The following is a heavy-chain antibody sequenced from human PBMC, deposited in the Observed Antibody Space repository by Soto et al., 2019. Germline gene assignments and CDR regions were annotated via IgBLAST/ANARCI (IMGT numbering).Heavy chain of an antibody. CDR2: IYYSGST. CDR1: GGSISSYY. V-gene: IGHV4-59*08. CDR3: ARYEYSSGWYWFDP. J-gene: IGHJ5*02. Sequence: PSETLSLTCTVSGGSISSYYWSWIRQPPGKGLEWIGYIYYSGSTNYNPSLKSRVTISVDTSKNQFSLKLSSVTAADTAVYYCARYEYSSGWYWFDPWGQGTLVTVSS. D-gene: IGHD6-19*01.